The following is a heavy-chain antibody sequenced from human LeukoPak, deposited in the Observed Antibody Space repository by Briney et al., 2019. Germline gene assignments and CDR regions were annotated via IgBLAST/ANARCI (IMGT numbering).Heavy chain of an antibody. CDR3: ARVGRYNWNDDPCGAFDI. D-gene: IGHD1-1*01. J-gene: IGHJ3*02. Sequence: SVKVSCTASGGTFSSYAISWVRQAPGQGLEWMGGIIPIFGTANYAQKFQGRVTITADESTSTAYVELSSLRSEDTAVYYCARVGRYNWNDDPCGAFDIWGQGTMVTVSS. CDR2: IIPIFGTA. CDR1: GGTFSSYA. V-gene: IGHV1-69*13.